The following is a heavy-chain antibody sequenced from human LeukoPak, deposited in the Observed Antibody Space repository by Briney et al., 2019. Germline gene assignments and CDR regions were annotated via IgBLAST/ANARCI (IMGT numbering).Heavy chain of an antibody. CDR2: MNPNSRHT. CDR3: ARGHLQAPVYSSSWYRAYNWFDP. Sequence: ASVKLSCKASGHTFTSYDINWVRQATGQGREGMGWMNPNSRHTGYAQKFQGRVTITRNTAISTAYMELSSLRSEDTAVYYCARGHLQAPVYSSSWYRAYNWFDPWGQGTLVTVSS. CDR1: GHTFTSYD. J-gene: IGHJ5*02. D-gene: IGHD6-13*01. V-gene: IGHV1-8*03.